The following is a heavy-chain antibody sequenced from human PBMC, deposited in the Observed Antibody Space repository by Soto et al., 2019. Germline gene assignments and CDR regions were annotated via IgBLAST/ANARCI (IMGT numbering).Heavy chain of an antibody. D-gene: IGHD1-26*01. CDR3: NKYSGTLSAPAA. Sequence: GGSLRLSCAVSGVTLSNVWMNWVRQGPGKGPEWVGRIKSETDGASVKGRFTISRDESQNTAYLQMNSLKTEDTAVYYCNKYSGTLSAPAALGPGTLVTVSS. CDR1: GVTLSNVW. CDR2: IKSETDG. J-gene: IGHJ5*02. V-gene: IGHV3-15*07.